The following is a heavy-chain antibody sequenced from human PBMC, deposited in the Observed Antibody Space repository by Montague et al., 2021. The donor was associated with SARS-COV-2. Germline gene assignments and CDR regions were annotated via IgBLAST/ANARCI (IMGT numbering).Heavy chain of an antibody. CDR2: IYYSGST. CDR1: GGSVSSGSYY. D-gene: IGHD3-3*01. J-gene: IGHJ6*02. V-gene: IGHV4-61*01. CDR3: ARDPWRITIFGVVTGYGMDV. Sequence: SETLSLTCIVSGGSVSSGSYYWSWIRQPPGKGLEWIGYIYYSGSTNYNPSLKSRVTISVSTSKNQFSLKLSSVTAADTAVYYCARDPWRITIFGVVTGYGMDVWGQGTTVTVSS.